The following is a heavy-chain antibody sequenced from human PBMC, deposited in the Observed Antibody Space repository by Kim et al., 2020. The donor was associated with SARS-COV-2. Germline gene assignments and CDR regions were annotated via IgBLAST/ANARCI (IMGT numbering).Heavy chain of an antibody. J-gene: IGHJ2*01. CDR1: GFTFTSYA. Sequence: GGSLRLSCAASGFTFTSYAMRWVRQAPGKGLQCLSGIGSTGIGINYAKSVKGRFTISRDNSQNTLYLQMNSLRAEDTAVYYCATDPGVVDHDWYV. CDR2: IGSTGIGI. D-gene: IGHD2-15*01. V-gene: IGHV3-23*01. CDR3: ATDPGVVDHDWYV.